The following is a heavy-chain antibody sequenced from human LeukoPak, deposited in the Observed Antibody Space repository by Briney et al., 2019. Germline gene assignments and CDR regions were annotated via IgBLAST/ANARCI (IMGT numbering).Heavy chain of an antibody. Sequence: PGGSLRLSCAASGFTFSNYAMSWVRQAPGEGLEWVSAISGSGGSTYYADSVKGRFTISRDNSKNTLYLQMNSLRAEDTAVYYCAKDSPPVGAASEYFDYWGQGTLVTVSS. CDR3: AKDSPPVGAASEYFDY. J-gene: IGHJ4*02. CDR2: ISGSGGST. V-gene: IGHV3-23*01. D-gene: IGHD3-3*01. CDR1: GFTFSNYA.